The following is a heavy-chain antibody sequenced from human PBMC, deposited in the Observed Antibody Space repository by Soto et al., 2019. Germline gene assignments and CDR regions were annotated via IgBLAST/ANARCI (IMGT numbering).Heavy chain of an antibody. CDR1: GYTFTGYY. CDR2: INPNSGGT. Sequence: ASVKVSCKASGYTFTGYYMHWVRQAPGQGLEWMGWINPNSGGTNYAQKFQGRVTMTRDTSISTAYMELSRLRSDDTAGYYCARGGLAARRPSLNWFDPWGQGTLVTVSS. D-gene: IGHD6-6*01. V-gene: IGHV1-2*02. J-gene: IGHJ5*02. CDR3: ARGGLAARRPSLNWFDP.